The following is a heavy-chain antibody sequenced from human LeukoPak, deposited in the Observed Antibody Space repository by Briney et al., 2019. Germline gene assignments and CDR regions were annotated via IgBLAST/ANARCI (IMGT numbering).Heavy chain of an antibody. Sequence: SVKVSCKASGGTFSSYAISWVRQVPGQGLEWMGRIIPIFGTANYAQKFQGRVTITTDESTSTASMELSSLRSEDTAVYYCARFSPDYEYYFDYWGQGTLVTVSS. CDR3: ARFSPDYEYYFDY. CDR2: IIPIFGTA. D-gene: IGHD4-17*01. V-gene: IGHV1-69*05. J-gene: IGHJ4*02. CDR1: GGTFSSYA.